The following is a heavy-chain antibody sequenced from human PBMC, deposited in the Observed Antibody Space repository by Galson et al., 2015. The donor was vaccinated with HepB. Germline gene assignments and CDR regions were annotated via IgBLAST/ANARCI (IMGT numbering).Heavy chain of an antibody. CDR2: ISGSGGST. V-gene: IGHV3-23*01. Sequence: SLRLSCAASGFTFSSYAMSWVRQAPGKGLEWVSAISGSGGSTYYADSAKGRLTISRDNSKNTLYLQMNSLRAEDTAVYYCAKDTLSPRDYGDADYWGQGTLVTVSS. J-gene: IGHJ4*02. D-gene: IGHD4-17*01. CDR1: GFTFSSYA. CDR3: AKDTLSPRDYGDADY.